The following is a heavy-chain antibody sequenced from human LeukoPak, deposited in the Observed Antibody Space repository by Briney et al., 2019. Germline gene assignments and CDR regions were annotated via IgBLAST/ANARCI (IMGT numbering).Heavy chain of an antibody. CDR1: GGSFSSDDYY. Sequence: SESLSLTCAASGGSFSSDDYYWSWIRQPPGKGLEWSGYIYYSGSTYYNPSLKSRVTLSVDTSKNQFSLKLSSVTAADTAVYYCASIAGGYIDDWGHGTLVTVAS. V-gene: IGHV4-30-4*08. CDR2: IYYSGST. D-gene: IGHD2-8*02. CDR3: ASIAGGYIDD. J-gene: IGHJ4*01.